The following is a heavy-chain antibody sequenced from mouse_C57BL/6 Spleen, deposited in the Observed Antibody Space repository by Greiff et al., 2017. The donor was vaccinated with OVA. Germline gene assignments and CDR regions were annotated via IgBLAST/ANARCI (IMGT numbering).Heavy chain of an antibody. J-gene: IGHJ2*01. D-gene: IGHD1-1*01. Sequence: VQLQQSGPELVKPGDSVKISCKASGYSFTGYFMNWVMQSHGKSLEWIGRINPYNGDTFYNQKFKGKATLTVDKSSSPAHMELRSLTSEDSAVYYCAIGPLYYGSSYLDYWGQGTTLTVSS. CDR1: GYSFTGYF. CDR2: INPYNGDT. CDR3: AIGPLYYGSSYLDY. V-gene: IGHV1-20*01.